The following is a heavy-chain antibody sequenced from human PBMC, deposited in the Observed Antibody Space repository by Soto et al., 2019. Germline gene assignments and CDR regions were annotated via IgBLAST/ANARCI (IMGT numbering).Heavy chain of an antibody. CDR1: GGTFSSYA. CDR3: VVGRIYYYYYGMDV. V-gene: IGHV1-69*13. J-gene: IGHJ6*02. Sequence: ASVKVSCKASGGTFSSYAISWVRQAPGQGLEWMGGIIPIFGTANYAQKFQGRVTITADESTSTAYMELSSLRSEDTAVYYCVVGRIYYYYYGMDVWGQGTTVTVSS. CDR2: IIPIFGTA.